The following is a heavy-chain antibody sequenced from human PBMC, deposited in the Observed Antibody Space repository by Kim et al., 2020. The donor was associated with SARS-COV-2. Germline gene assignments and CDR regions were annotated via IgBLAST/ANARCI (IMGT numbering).Heavy chain of an antibody. CDR2: INPSGGST. CDR3: ARDLSPHYDILTGYYRDYYYYGMDV. V-gene: IGHV1-46*01. Sequence: ASVKVSCKASGYTFTSYYMHWVRQAPGQGLEWMGIINPSGGSTSYAQKFQGRVTMTRDTSTSTVYMELSSLRSEDTAVYYCARDLSPHYDILTGYYRDYYYYGMDVWGQGTTVTVSS. D-gene: IGHD3-9*01. CDR1: GYTFTSYY. J-gene: IGHJ6*02.